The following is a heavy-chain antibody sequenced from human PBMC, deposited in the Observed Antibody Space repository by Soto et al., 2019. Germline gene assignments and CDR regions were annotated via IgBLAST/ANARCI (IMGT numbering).Heavy chain of an antibody. Sequence: QVQLHESGPGLVKPSQTLSLTCTVSGGSISSGDYYWSWIRQPPGKGLEWIGYIYYSGPTYYDPSLKSRVTRSVDTSKNQFSLKWSSVTAADTAVYYCAREPRHILNAFDIWGQGTMVTVSS. CDR1: GGSISSGDYY. J-gene: IGHJ3*02. V-gene: IGHV4-30-4*01. D-gene: IGHD2-21*01. CDR2: IYYSGPT. CDR3: AREPRHILNAFDI.